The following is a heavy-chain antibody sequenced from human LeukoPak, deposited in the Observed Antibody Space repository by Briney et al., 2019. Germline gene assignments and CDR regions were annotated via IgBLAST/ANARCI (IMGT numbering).Heavy chain of an antibody. CDR1: GGSISSYY. J-gene: IGHJ4*02. D-gene: IGHD6-13*01. Sequence: SETLSLTCTVSGGSISSYYWSWIRQPPGKGLEWIGYIYYSGTTNYNPSLKSRVTISVDTSKNQFSLKLSSVTAADTAVYYCARGVYIAAAQYGYWAQGTLVTVSS. CDR2: IYYSGTT. CDR3: ARGVYIAAAQYGY. V-gene: IGHV4-59*01.